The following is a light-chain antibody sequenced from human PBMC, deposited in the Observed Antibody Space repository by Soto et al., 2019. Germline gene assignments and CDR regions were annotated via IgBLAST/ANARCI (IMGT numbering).Light chain of an antibody. Sequence: EIVLTQSPGTLSLSPGERAILSCRASQSVSSNYLAWYQQKPGQAPRLLIYDSFNRATGVPDRLSGSRSGADFTLTISTLEPEDFAVYDCQLHQNSLYTFGQGTKVEI. CDR1: QSVSSNY. J-gene: IGKJ2*01. CDR2: DSF. CDR3: QLHQNSLYT. V-gene: IGKV3-20*01.